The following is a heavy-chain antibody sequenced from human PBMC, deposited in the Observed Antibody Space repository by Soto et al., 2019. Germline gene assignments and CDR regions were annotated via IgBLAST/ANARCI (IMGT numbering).Heavy chain of an antibody. CDR1: GYSVSSSDYY. D-gene: IGHD2-15*01. CDR3: APLSVSLSGPYGIHV. V-gene: IGHV4-39*01. Sequence: SETLSLTCSVSGYSVSSSDYYWAWIRQPPGKGLEWIGSMLYSGLTYYNPSLKSRVTLSVDTSKSQFSVRLNSVTASDTAVYYCAPLSVSLSGPYGIHVWGQGTTVTVSS. CDR2: MLYSGLT. J-gene: IGHJ6*02.